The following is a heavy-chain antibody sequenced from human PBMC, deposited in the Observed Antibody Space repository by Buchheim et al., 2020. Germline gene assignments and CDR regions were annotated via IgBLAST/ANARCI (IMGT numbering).Heavy chain of an antibody. Sequence: EVQLLESGGGLVQPGGSLRLSCAASGSTFSRYAMHWVRQAPGKGLEWVSTIVSTGEAIHYADSVKGRFTISSDNSKNTLYLQMNSLRVEDTAVYYCAREDGYSYGYSYSYWGQGTL. CDR1: GSTFSRYA. CDR2: IVSTGEAI. J-gene: IGHJ4*02. CDR3: AREDGYSYGYSYSY. V-gene: IGHV3-23*01. D-gene: IGHD5-18*01.